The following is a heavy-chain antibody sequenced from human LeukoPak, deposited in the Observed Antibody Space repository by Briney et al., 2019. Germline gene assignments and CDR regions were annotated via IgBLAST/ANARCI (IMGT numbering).Heavy chain of an antibody. CDR1: GGSFSGYY. D-gene: IGHD3-3*01. CDR2: INHSGST. Sequence: SETLSLTCAVYGGSFSGYYWSWIRQPPGKGLEWIGEINHSGSTNYNPSLKSRVTISVDTSKNQFSLKLSSVTAADTAVYYCARGSSQFLTIFGVVTKDYFDYWGQGTLVTVSS. V-gene: IGHV4-34*01. J-gene: IGHJ4*02. CDR3: ARGSSQFLTIFGVVTKDYFDY.